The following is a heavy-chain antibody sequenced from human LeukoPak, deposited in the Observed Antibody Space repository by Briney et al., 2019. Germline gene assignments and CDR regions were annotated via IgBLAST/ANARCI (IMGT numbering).Heavy chain of an antibody. Sequence: SQTLSLTCAISGDSVSSNSAAWNWTRQSPSRGLEWLGRTYYRSKWYNDYAVSVKSRITINPDTSKNQFSLQLNSVTPEDTAVYYCARVGYSSVWTPFAMDVWGQGTTVTVSS. CDR2: TYYRSKWYN. V-gene: IGHV6-1*01. CDR3: ARVGYSSVWTPFAMDV. D-gene: IGHD6-19*01. J-gene: IGHJ6*02. CDR1: GDSVSSNSAA.